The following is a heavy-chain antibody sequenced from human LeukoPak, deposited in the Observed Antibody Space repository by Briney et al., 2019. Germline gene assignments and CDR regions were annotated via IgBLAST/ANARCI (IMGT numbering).Heavy chain of an antibody. Sequence: SETLSLTCAVYGGSFSGYYWSWIRQPPGKGLEWIGEINHSGSTNYNPSLKSRVTISVDTSKNQFSLKLSSVTAADTAVYYCARSSSYYGSGSYYLGYWGQGTLVTVSS. D-gene: IGHD3-10*01. CDR1: GGSFSGYY. CDR3: ARSSSYYGSGSYYLGY. J-gene: IGHJ4*02. V-gene: IGHV4-34*01. CDR2: INHSGST.